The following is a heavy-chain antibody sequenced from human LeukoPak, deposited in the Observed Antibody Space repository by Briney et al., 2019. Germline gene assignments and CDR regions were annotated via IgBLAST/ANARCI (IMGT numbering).Heavy chain of an antibody. CDR3: AREDYDILTGSGNFDY. CDR1: GDSINDNY. CDR2: INYSGDT. J-gene: IGHJ4*02. Sequence: PSETLSLTCTVSGDSINDNYWTWIRQPPGKGLEWIAYINYSGDTNYNPSLKSRVTISVDTSKNQFSLKLSSVTAADTAVYYCAREDYDILTGSGNFDYWGQGTLVTVSS. D-gene: IGHD3-9*01. V-gene: IGHV4-59*12.